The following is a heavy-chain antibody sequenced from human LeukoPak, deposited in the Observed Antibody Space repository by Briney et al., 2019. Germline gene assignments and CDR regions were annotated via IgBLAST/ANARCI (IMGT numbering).Heavy chain of an antibody. Sequence: GESLKISCQGSGSTFTSYWIGWVRRLPGKGLEWMGIIYPGDSDTRYSPSFQGQVTISADKSISTAYLQWSSLKASDTAMYYCARLKVPHSGMDVWGQGTTVTVSS. V-gene: IGHV5-51*01. J-gene: IGHJ6*02. CDR2: IYPGDSDT. CDR1: GSTFTSYW. CDR3: ARLKVPHSGMDV.